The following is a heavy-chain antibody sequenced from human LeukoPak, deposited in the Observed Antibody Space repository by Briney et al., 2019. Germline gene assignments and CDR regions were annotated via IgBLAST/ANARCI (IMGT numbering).Heavy chain of an antibody. V-gene: IGHV3-48*02. J-gene: IGHJ4*02. CDR1: GFTFGTYS. D-gene: IGHD3-9*01. CDR3: VFSYRQDLDH. Sequence: GGSLRLSCAASGFTFGTYSMNWVRQAPGKGLEWVSYISSSSTTIYYADSVKGRFTISRDNAKKSLYLQMSSLRDEDTAVYYCVFSYRQDLDHWGQGTLVTVSS. CDR2: ISSSSTTI.